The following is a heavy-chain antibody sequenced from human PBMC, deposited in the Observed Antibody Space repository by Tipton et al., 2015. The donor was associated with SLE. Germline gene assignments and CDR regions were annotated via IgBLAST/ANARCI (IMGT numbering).Heavy chain of an antibody. D-gene: IGHD2-8*02. CDR1: GGSISTYS. J-gene: IGHJ4*02. V-gene: IGHV4-4*09. Sequence: TLSLTCTVSGGSISTYSWSWIRQPPGKGLEWIRYIYTSESSNYSPSLKSRVTISVDTSKNQFSLKLCSVTAADTAVYYCAKSYKTGWCMLSWGQGTLVTVSS. CDR3: AKSYKTGWCMLS. CDR2: IYTSESS.